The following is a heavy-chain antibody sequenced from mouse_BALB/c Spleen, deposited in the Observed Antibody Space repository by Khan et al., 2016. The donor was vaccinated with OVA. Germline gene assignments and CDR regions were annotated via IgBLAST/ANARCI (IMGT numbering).Heavy chain of an antibody. V-gene: IGHV3-2*02. D-gene: IGHD1-1*01. CDR2: ISDSGDT. J-gene: IGHJ2*01. CDR1: GYSITSDYA. Sequence: EVQLQESGPGLVKPSQSLSLTCTVTGYSITSDYAWNWIRQFPGNKLEWLGYISDSGDTAYNPSLKSRISITQDTSKNQFFLQLNSLTTEDTATYYSASMILYYYCSNFEGYYFDYWGQGTTLTVSS. CDR3: ASMILYYYCSNFEGYYFDY.